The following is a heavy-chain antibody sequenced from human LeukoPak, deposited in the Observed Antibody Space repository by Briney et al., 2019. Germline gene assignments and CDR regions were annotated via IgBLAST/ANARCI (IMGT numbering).Heavy chain of an antibody. J-gene: IGHJ4*02. CDR1: GVSISSSNSY. D-gene: IGHD3-22*01. Sequence: KPSETLSLTCTVSGVSISSSNSYWGWIRQPPGKGLEWIGSIYYSGSTYYNPSLKSRVTISVDTSKNQFSLKLSSVTAATTAVYYCARDMVSSGPGADYWGQGTLVTVSS. CDR3: ARDMVSSGPGADY. V-gene: IGHV4-39*07. CDR2: IYYSGST.